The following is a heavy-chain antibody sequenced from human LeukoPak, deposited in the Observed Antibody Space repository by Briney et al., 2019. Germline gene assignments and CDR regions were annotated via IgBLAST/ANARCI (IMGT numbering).Heavy chain of an antibody. CDR3: ARQLSGYAPG. CDR1: GGSISSSSYY. CDR2: IYYSGST. V-gene: IGHV4-39*01. J-gene: IGHJ4*02. D-gene: IGHD5-12*01. Sequence: SETLSLTCTVSGGSISSSSYYWGWIRQPPRKGLEWIGSIYYSGSTYYNPSLKSRVTISVDTSKNQFSLKLSSVTAADTAVYYCARQLSGYAPGWGQGTLVTVSS.